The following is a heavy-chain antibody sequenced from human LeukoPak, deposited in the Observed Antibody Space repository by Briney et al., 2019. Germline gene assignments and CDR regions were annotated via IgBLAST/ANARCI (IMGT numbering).Heavy chain of an antibody. D-gene: IGHD3-10*01. CDR2: ISSSSSTI. Sequence: GGSLRLSCAASGFTFSSYSMNWVRQAPGKGLEWVSYISSSSSTIYYADSVKGRFTISRDNAKNSLYLQMNSLRAEDTAVYYCASYGSGSTRDYWGQGTLVTVSS. V-gene: IGHV3-48*04. CDR1: GFTFSSYS. J-gene: IGHJ4*02. CDR3: ASYGSGSTRDY.